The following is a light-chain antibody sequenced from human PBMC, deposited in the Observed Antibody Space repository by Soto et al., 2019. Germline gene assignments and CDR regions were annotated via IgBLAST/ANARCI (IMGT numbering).Light chain of an antibody. CDR3: LQYHYWWT. V-gene: IGKV3-15*01. CDR1: QSISNN. J-gene: IGKJ1*01. CDR2: DAS. Sequence: IEMTQSPSTLSLSPGEKATLSCRASQSISNNFAWFQQKPGQVPRLLIYDASNRATGVSARFSGSGSGTEFTLTISSLQSEDFAAYYCLQYHYWWTFGQGTKVEIK.